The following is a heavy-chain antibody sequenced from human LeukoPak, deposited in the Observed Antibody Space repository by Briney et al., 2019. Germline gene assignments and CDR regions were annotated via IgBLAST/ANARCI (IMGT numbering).Heavy chain of an antibody. CDR1: GGSISSYY. V-gene: IGHV4-4*07. D-gene: IGHD6-25*01. J-gene: IGHJ4*02. CDR2: IYTSGST. CDR3: ARVDLWAAAAPGDY. Sequence: KPSETLSLTCTVSGGSISSYYWSWIRQPAGKGLEWIGRIYTSGSTNYNPSLKSRVTMSVDTSKNQFSLKLSSVTAADTAVYYCARVDLWAAAAPGDYWGQGTLVTVSS.